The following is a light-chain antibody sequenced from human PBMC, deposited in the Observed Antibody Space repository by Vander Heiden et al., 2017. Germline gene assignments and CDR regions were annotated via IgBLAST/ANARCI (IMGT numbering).Light chain of an antibody. CDR1: QSIYSY. Sequence: DIQMTQSPSSLSASVGDRVTITCRANQSIYSYLNWYQQKSGKVPKVLIYAASSLQSGVPSRFSGSGSGRDFTLTITSLQPEDFATYYCQQSYSTPSTFGHGTKLEIK. J-gene: IGKJ2*01. CDR3: QQSYSTPST. CDR2: AAS. V-gene: IGKV1-39*01.